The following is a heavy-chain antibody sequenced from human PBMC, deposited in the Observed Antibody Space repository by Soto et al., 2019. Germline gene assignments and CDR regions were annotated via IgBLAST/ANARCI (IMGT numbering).Heavy chain of an antibody. J-gene: IGHJ6*02. CDR2: ISSNGGST. CDR1: GFTFSIYA. V-gene: IGHV3-64D*06. D-gene: IGHD3-9*01. CDR3: XKDQGRYFDWLLFSPDV. Sequence: GGSLRLSCSASGFTFSIYAMHWVRQAPGKGLEYVSAISSNGGSTYYADSVKGRFTISRDNSKNTLYLQMSSLRAEDTAVYYCXKDQGRYFDWLLFSPDVWGLGTTVTVSS.